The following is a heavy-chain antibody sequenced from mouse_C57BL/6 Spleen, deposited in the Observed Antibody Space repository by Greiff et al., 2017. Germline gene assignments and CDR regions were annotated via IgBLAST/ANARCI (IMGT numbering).Heavy chain of an antibody. Sequence: QVQLQQSGAELVKPGASVKISCKASGYAFSSYWLNWVKQRPGTGLEWIGQIYPGDGDTNYNGKFKGKATLTADKSSSTAYMQLSSLTSEDSAVYVCASYHLLGYYAMDYWGQGTSVTVSS. V-gene: IGHV1-80*01. CDR3: ASYHLLGYYAMDY. D-gene: IGHD1-1*01. J-gene: IGHJ4*01. CDR1: GYAFSSYW. CDR2: IYPGDGDT.